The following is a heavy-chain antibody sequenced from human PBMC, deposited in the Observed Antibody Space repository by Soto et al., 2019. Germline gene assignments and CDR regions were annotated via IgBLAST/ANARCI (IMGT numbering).Heavy chain of an antibody. Sequence: SETLSLTCTVSGGSISSSSHYWAWIRQPPGKGLEWIGNLYYSGTTYYNPSLKSRVTISVDTSKNQFSLKLTSVTAADTAVCYCARRSNTVSLGWFDPWGQGTLVTVSS. CDR1: GGSISSSSHY. CDR3: ARRSNTVSLGWFDP. D-gene: IGHD4-17*01. J-gene: IGHJ5*02. V-gene: IGHV4-39*01. CDR2: LYYSGTT.